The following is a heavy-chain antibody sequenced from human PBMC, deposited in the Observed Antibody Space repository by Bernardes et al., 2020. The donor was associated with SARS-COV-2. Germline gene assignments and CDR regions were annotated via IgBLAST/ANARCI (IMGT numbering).Heavy chain of an antibody. CDR2: SGGDGGT. D-gene: IGHD2-21*01. CDR3: AKDLFWWSAADF. V-gene: IGHV3-23*01. CDR1: GFAFRSNG. Sequence: GGSLRLSCAASGFAFRSNGMSWVRQAPGKGLEWVSSSGGDGGTHYADSVRGRFTISRDTSKNTLFLQMNSLRAEDTAVYYCAKDLFWWSAADFWGQGTLVTVSS. J-gene: IGHJ4*02.